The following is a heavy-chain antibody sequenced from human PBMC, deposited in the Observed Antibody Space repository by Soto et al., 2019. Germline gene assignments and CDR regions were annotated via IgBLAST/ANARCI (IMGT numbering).Heavy chain of an antibody. J-gene: IGHJ4*02. CDR1: GITFSDYW. CDR3: ARDYNREFDY. CDR2: IKEEGREK. Sequence: EVQLVESGGGLVQPGGSLRPSCQAPGITFSDYWLGWVPQVPGKGLGWVANIKEEGREKYYVDSVRGRFTISRDNAKNSLYMQMNSLRAEDTAVYYCARDYNREFDYWGQGTPVTVPS. D-gene: IGHD3-10*01. V-gene: IGHV3-7*05.